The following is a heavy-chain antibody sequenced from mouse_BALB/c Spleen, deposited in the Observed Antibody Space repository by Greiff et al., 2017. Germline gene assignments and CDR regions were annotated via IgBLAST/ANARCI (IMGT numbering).Heavy chain of an antibody. J-gene: IGHJ4*01. CDR3: AKGPSYAMDY. CDR2: IAPGSGST. CDR1: GYTFTSYW. V-gene: IGHV1S41*01. Sequence: DLVKPGASVKLSCKASGYTFTSYWINWINQRPGQGLEWIGRIAPGSGSTYYNEMFKGKATLTVDTSSSTAYIQLSSLSSEDSAVYFCAKGPSYAMDYWGQGTSVTVSS.